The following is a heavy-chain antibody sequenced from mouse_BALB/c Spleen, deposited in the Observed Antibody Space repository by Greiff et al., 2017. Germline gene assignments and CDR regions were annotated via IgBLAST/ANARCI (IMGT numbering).Heavy chain of an antibody. CDR2: ISNGGGST. Sequence: EVHLVESGGGLVQPGGSLKLSCAASGFTFSSYTMSWVRQTPEKRLEWVAYISNGGGSTYYPDTVTGRFTISRDNAKNTLYLQMSSLKSEDTAMYYCARHDGNPWFAYWGQGTLVTVSA. CDR3: ARHDGNPWFAY. D-gene: IGHD2-1*01. V-gene: IGHV5-12-2*01. CDR1: GFTFSSYT. J-gene: IGHJ3*01.